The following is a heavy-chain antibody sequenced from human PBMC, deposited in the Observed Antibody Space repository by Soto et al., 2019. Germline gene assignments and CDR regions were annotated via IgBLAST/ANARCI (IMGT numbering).Heavy chain of an antibody. Sequence: SETLSLTCAVYGGSFSGYYWSWIRQHPGKGLEWIGTIYFSGTTYYNPSLKSRVTISVDTSKGQFSLKLSSVTAADTAVYYCARRDRSGFSYWLDTWGQGTLVTVSS. CDR3: ARRDRSGFSYWLDT. CDR1: GGSFSGYY. V-gene: IGHV4-31*11. CDR2: IYFSGTT. J-gene: IGHJ5*02. D-gene: IGHD3-22*01.